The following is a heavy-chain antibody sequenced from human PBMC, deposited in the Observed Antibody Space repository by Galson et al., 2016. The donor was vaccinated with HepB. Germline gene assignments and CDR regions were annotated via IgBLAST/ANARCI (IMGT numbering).Heavy chain of an antibody. D-gene: IGHD6-13*01. J-gene: IGHJ4*02. Sequence: SLRLSCAASGFTFGDYPMTWFRQAPGKGLEWVGFIRSKTYYGTAEYAASVEGRFTISRDDSKSIAYLQMDSPKPEDSAVYYCARGYTNTWYVAGFDYWGQGTLVTVSS. CDR1: GFTFGDYP. V-gene: IGHV3-49*03. CDR3: ARGYTNTWYVAGFDY. CDR2: IRSKTYYGTA.